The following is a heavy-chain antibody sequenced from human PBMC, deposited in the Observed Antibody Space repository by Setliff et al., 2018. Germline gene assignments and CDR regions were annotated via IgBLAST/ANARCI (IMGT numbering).Heavy chain of an antibody. CDR1: GNTFTGYY. CDR3: ARDLIAVTATTAFDM. D-gene: IGHD6-19*01. V-gene: IGHV1-2*02. Sequence: ASVKVSCKASGNTFTGYYIHWLRQAPGQGLEWMGCINPNSGDTTFAQKFQGRVTITRDTSNSTDYMDLSRLTSDDAAVYYCARDLIAVTATTAFDMWGQGTMVTVSS. CDR2: INPNSGDT. J-gene: IGHJ3*02.